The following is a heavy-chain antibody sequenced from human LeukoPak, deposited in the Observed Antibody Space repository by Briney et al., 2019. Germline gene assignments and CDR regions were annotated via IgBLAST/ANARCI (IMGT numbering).Heavy chain of an antibody. CDR3: AKDALYSGSYSCFDY. CDR1: GFTFSSYA. J-gene: IGHJ4*02. Sequence: GSLRLSCAASGFTFSSYAMSWVRQAPRKGLEWVSAISGSGGSTYYADSVKGRFTISRDNSKNTLYLQMNSLRAEDTAVYYCAKDALYSGSYSCFDYWGQGTLVTVSS. D-gene: IGHD1-26*01. CDR2: ISGSGGST. V-gene: IGHV3-23*01.